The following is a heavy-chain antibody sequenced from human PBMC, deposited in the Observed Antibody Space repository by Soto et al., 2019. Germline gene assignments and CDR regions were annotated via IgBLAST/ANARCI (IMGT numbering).Heavy chain of an antibody. D-gene: IGHD2-21*01. V-gene: IGHV1-18*04. CDR1: GYTFTDFG. CDR2: ISAYNGNT. Sequence: ASVKVSCKAFGYTFTDFGISWVRQAPGQGLEWMGWISAYNGNTNYVQKHQGRVTMTTDRSTSTAYMELRSLRSDDTAVYYCARGESVSNWFYSYYGLDVWGQGTTVTVSS. J-gene: IGHJ6*02. CDR3: ARGESVSNWFYSYYGLDV.